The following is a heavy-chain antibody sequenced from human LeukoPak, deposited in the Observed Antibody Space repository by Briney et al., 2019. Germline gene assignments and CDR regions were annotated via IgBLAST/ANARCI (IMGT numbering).Heavy chain of an antibody. CDR1: GFSFSNYV. Sequence: GGSLRLSCAASGFSFSNYVMHWVRQAPGKGLEYVSAVMPNGETRGYANSMKGRFTISRDNSKNTLYLQMGSLRAEDMAIYYCARDRDGGFAFDIWGQGTLVTVSS. CDR2: VMPNGETR. CDR3: ARDRDGGFAFDI. D-gene: IGHD2-15*01. V-gene: IGHV3-64*01. J-gene: IGHJ3*02.